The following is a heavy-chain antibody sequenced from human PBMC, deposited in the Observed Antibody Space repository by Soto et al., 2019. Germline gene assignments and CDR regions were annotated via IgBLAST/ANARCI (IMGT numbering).Heavy chain of an antibody. D-gene: IGHD3-22*01. CDR2: IVVGSGNT. CDR1: GFTFTSSA. Sequence: GASVKVSCKASGFTFTSSAVQWVRQARGQRLEWIGWIVVGSGNTNYAQKFQERVTITRDMSTSIAYMELSSLRSEDTAVYYCAAEEGYYHDTSPLGAFDIWGQGTMVTVSS. V-gene: IGHV1-58*01. J-gene: IGHJ3*02. CDR3: AAEEGYYHDTSPLGAFDI.